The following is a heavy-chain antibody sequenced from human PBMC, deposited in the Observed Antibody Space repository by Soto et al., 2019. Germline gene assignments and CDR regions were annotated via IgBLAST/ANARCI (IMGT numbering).Heavy chain of an antibody. CDR1: GGTFSSYA. CDR3: SRDPWAAAGCALDDP. Sequence: GASVKVSCKASGGTFSSYAISWVRQAPGQGLEWMGGIIPIFGTANYAQKFQGRVTITAAESTSTAYMELSSPRSEDTAVYYCSRDPWAAAGCALDDPWGQGTLVTVSS. CDR2: IIPIFGTA. D-gene: IGHD6-13*01. V-gene: IGHV1-69*13. J-gene: IGHJ5*02.